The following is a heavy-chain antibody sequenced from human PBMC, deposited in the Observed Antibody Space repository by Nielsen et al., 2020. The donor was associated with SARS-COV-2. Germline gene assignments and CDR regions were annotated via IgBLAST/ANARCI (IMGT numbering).Heavy chain of an antibody. J-gene: IGHJ4*02. CDR3: ARVSSSWVDY. CDR1: GGSISSDY. D-gene: IGHD6-13*01. V-gene: IGHV4-59*01. Sequence: SETLSLTCTVSGGSISSDYWSWIRQSPGKGLEWIAYIDYSGSTNYNPSLKSRVTISVDTSKNQFSLKLSSVTAADTAVYYCARVSSSWVDYWGQGTLVTVSS. CDR2: IDYSGST.